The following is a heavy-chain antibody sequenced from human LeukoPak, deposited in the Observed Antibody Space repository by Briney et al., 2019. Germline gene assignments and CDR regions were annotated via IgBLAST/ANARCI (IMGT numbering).Heavy chain of an antibody. CDR1: GFAFSSYA. D-gene: IGHD2-2*01. CDR2: ISGSGGST. V-gene: IGHV3-23*01. J-gene: IGHJ6*02. Sequence: TGGSLRLSCAASGFAFSSYAMSWVRQAPGKGLEWVSAISGSGGSTYYADSVKGRFTISRDNSKNTLYLQMNSLRAEDTAVYYCASSSTSYYYGMDVWGQGTTVTVSS. CDR3: ASSSTSYYYGMDV.